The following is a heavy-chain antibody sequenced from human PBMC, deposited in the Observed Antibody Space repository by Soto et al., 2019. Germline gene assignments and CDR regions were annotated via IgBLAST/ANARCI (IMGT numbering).Heavy chain of an antibody. CDR2: ISHRGTA. D-gene: IGHD6-13*01. CDR3: ARVSATGTRWFDP. Sequence: PSETLSLTCTVSGGSISSGGYYWCWIRQHPGKCLEWIGYISHRGTAYYTPSHKSRVSLSVDPSKSQFSLNVTSLTAADTAVYYCARVSATGTRWFDPWGPGTLVTVSS. V-gene: IGHV4-31*03. CDR1: GGSISSGGYY. J-gene: IGHJ5*02.